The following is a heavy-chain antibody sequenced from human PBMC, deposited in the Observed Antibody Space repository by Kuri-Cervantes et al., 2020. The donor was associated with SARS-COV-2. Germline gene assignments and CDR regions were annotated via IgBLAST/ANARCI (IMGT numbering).Heavy chain of an antibody. D-gene: IGHD6-6*01. CDR2: IIPIFGIA. CDR3: ARHSSSSKEAYYGMDV. CDR1: GGTFSSYA. V-gene: IGHV1-69*10. J-gene: IGHJ6*02. Sequence: SVKVSCKASGGTFSSYAISWVRQAPGQGLEWMRGIIPIFGIANYAQKFQGRVTITADKSTSTAYMELSRLRSDDTAVYYCARHSSSSKEAYYGMDVWGQGTTVTVSS.